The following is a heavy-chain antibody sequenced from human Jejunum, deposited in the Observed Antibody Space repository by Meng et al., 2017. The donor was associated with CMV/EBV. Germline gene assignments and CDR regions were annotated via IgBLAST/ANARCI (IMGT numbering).Heavy chain of an antibody. J-gene: IGHJ4*02. CDR1: SASMRTAGSP. CDR2: VHYAGNT. D-gene: IGHD3-10*01. V-gene: IGHV4-39*07. Sequence: SSASMRTAGSPWGWLRQPPGKGLEFIGSVHYAGNTYSRPSLKSRITISADPSNNQFSLKVNSLSAADTAIYYCTRAARSASGVFDYWGQGMLVTVSS. CDR3: TRAARSASGVFDY.